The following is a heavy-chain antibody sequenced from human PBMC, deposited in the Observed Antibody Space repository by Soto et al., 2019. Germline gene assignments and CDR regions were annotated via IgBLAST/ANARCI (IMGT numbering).Heavy chain of an antibody. J-gene: IGHJ3*02. D-gene: IGHD5-18*01. CDR3: TTAIPGQLWLLDDAFDI. Sequence: GGSLRLSCAASGFTFSNAWMNWVRQAPGKGLEWVGRIKSKTDGGTTDYAAPVKGRFTISRDDSKNTLYLQMNSLKTEDTAVYYCTTAIPGQLWLLDDAFDIWGQGTMVTVSS. V-gene: IGHV3-15*07. CDR1: GFTFSNAW. CDR2: IKSKTDGGTT.